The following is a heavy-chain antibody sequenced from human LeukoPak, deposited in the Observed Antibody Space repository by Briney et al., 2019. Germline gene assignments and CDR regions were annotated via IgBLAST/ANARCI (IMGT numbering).Heavy chain of an antibody. Sequence: TGGSLRLSCAASGFTFSNYAMHWVRQAPGKGLEWVAVTAYGGSNKNYADSVKGRFTISRDNSKNTLYLQMDSLRAEDTAVYYCASPLYYDTRGFYYQVFDWGQGTLVTVSS. CDR1: GFTFSNYA. CDR3: ASPLYYDTRGFYYQVFD. J-gene: IGHJ4*02. CDR2: TAYGGSNK. V-gene: IGHV3-30-3*01. D-gene: IGHD3-22*01.